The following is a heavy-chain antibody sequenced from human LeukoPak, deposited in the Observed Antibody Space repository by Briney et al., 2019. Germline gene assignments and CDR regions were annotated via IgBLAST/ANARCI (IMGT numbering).Heavy chain of an antibody. CDR2: ISSSSSYI. CDR3: ASGGVAEGADY. Sequence: GGSLRLSCAASGFTFRSYSMNWVRQAPGKGLEWVSYISSSSSYIHDADSVKGRCAISRNNAKNSLYLQMHSLRAEDTAVYYCASGGVAEGADYWGQGTLVTVSS. CDR1: GFTFRSYS. V-gene: IGHV3-21*01. J-gene: IGHJ4*02. D-gene: IGHD2-15*01.